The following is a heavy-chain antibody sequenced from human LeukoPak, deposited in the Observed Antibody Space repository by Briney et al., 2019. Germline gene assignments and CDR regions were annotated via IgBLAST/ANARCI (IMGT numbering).Heavy chain of an antibody. CDR2: INTNTGNP. Sequence: ASVKVSCESAGYIFTSYAINWVRQAPGQGLEWIGWINTNTGNPTYAQGFTGRFVFSLDTSVSTAYLHISSLKAEDTAVYYCARVSPHYDFWSGYFASYYYYYMDVWGKGTTVTVSS. CDR3: ARVSPHYDFWSGYFASYYYYYMDV. D-gene: IGHD3-3*01. J-gene: IGHJ6*03. CDR1: GYIFTSYA. V-gene: IGHV7-4-1*02.